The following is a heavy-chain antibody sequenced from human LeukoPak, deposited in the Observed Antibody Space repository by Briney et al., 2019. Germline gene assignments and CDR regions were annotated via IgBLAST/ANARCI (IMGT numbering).Heavy chain of an antibody. CDR2: ISWNSGSI. J-gene: IGHJ5*02. Sequence: PGGSLRLSCAASGFTFDDYAMHWVRQAPGKGLEWVSGISWNSGSIGYADSVKGRFTISRDNSKNTLYLQMNSLRAEDTAVYYCAKGPEGWFDPWGQGTLVTVSS. CDR3: AKGPEGWFDP. V-gene: IGHV3-9*01. CDR1: GFTFDDYA.